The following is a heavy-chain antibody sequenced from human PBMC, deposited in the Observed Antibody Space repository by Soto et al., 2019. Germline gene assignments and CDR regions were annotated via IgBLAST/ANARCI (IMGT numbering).Heavy chain of an antibody. CDR1: GFTFSGYS. D-gene: IGHD1-26*01. CDR3: VREDILGARSFAY. CDR2: MISGRKTI. J-gene: IGHJ4*02. V-gene: IGHV3-48*02. Sequence: EVQLVESGGGLVQWGGSLRLSCAASGFTFSGYSVNWVRQAPGKGLEWVSYMISGRKTIVYAESVKGRFTVSRDNARNSHYLHMNSLRDEDTAVYYCVREDILGARSFAYWGQGTLVTVSS.